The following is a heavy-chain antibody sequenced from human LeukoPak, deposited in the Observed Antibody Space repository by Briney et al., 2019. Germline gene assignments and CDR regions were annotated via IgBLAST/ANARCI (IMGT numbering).Heavy chain of an antibody. J-gene: IGHJ5*02. CDR1: GGSISSSAHY. Sequence: PSETLSLTCTVSGGSISSSAHYWSWIRQHPGKGLEWIGYIYYIGTTYYNPSLKSRVIMSVDTSNNQFSLKLRSVTAADAAVYYCASTHVIVVVPAAIVYNWFDPWGQGTLVTVSS. CDR3: ASTHVIVVVPAAIVYNWFDP. V-gene: IGHV4-31*03. D-gene: IGHD2-2*01. CDR2: IYYIGTT.